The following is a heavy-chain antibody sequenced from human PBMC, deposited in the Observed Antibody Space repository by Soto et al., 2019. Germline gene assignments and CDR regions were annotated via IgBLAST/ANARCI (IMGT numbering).Heavy chain of an antibody. Sequence: ASVKVSCKASGYTFTSYPMHWVRQAPGQRLEWMGWINAGNGDTKYSQKFQGRVTITRGTSAITAYMELSSLRSKDTAVYYCARDWTHYDSSGPGDYWGQGTLVTVSS. CDR1: GYTFTSYP. CDR2: INAGNGDT. CDR3: ARDWTHYDSSGPGDY. J-gene: IGHJ4*02. D-gene: IGHD3-22*01. V-gene: IGHV1-3*01.